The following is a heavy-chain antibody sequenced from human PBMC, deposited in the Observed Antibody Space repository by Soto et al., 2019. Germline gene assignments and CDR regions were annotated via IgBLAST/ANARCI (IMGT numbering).Heavy chain of an antibody. Sequence: PSETLSLTCTVSCGSISSGGYYWSWIRPHPGKGLEWIGYIYYSGSTYYNPSLKSRVTISVDTSKNQFSLKLSSVTAADTAVYYCARFPIAAAGTEKTSFDYWGQGTLVTVSS. J-gene: IGHJ4*02. CDR3: ARFPIAAAGTEKTSFDY. V-gene: IGHV4-31*03. D-gene: IGHD6-13*01. CDR2: IYYSGST. CDR1: CGSISSGGYY.